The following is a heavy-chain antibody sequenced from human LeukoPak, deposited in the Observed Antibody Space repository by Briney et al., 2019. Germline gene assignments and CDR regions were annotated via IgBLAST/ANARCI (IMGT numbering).Heavy chain of an antibody. CDR2: ISTSGST. D-gene: IGHD3-3*01. Sequence: PSETLSLTCTVSGGSISSYYWSWIRQPAGKGLEWIGRISTSGSTNYNPSLKSRVTMSVDTSNNQFSLKLSSVTAADTAVYYCARGTIFGVVMDVWGQGTTVTVSS. CDR3: ARGTIFGVVMDV. CDR1: GGSISSYY. V-gene: IGHV4-4*07. J-gene: IGHJ6*02.